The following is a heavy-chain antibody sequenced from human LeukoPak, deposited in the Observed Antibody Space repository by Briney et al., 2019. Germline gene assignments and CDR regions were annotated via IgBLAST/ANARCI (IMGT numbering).Heavy chain of an antibody. CDR3: ANQYCTNGVCFPDFDY. CDR1: GGTFSSYA. Sequence: SVKVSCKASGGTFSSYAISWVRQAPGQGLEWMGGIIPIFGTANYAQKFQGRVMITTDESTSTAYMELSSLRSEDTAVYYCANQYCTNGVCFPDFDYWGLGTLVTVSS. V-gene: IGHV1-69*05. D-gene: IGHD2-8*01. J-gene: IGHJ4*02. CDR2: IIPIFGTA.